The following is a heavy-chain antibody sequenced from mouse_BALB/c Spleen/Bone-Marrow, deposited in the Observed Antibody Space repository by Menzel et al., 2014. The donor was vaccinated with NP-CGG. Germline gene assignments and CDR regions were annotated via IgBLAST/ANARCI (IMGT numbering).Heavy chain of an antibody. J-gene: IGHJ4*01. CDR2: IRYDGSN. V-gene: IGHV3-6*02. D-gene: IGHD1-1*01. Sequence: DVKLQESGPGLVKPSPSLSLTCSATGFSITSGFYWNWIRQFPGDHLEWMGYIRYDGSNNYNPSFKNRISVTRDTSKNQFFLRLNSVTTEDTATYYCAIEGYYGSDAMEYWGQGTSVTVSS. CDR1: GFSITSGFY. CDR3: AIEGYYGSDAMEY.